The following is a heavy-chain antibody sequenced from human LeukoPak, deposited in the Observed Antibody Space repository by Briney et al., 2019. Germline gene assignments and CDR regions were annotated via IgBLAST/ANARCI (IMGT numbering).Heavy chain of an antibody. D-gene: IGHD6-19*01. CDR1: GGSISSSNYY. CDR3: TRQYSSGRGDFDY. V-gene: IGHV4-39*01. CDR2: IYYSGST. J-gene: IGHJ4*02. Sequence: PSETLSLTCTVSGGSISSSNYYWGWIRQPPGKGLEWIGSIYYSGSTYYSPSLKSRITISVDTSKNQFSLKMTSVTAADTALYYCTRQYSSGRGDFDYWGQGTLVTVSS.